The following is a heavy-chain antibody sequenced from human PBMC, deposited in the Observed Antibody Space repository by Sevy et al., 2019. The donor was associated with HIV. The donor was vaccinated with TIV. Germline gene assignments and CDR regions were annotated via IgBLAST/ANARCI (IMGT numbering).Heavy chain of an antibody. CDR3: ARDLPSAVINPFYYYGMDV. Sequence: GGSLRLSCAASGFTFSIYAIHWVRQAPGKGLEWVTVISYDGGNIYYADSVKGRFTVSRDNSKDTVYLQINSLRPEDTAVYYCARDLPSAVINPFYYYGMDVWGQGTTVTVSS. CDR1: GFTFSIYA. D-gene: IGHD2-21*01. J-gene: IGHJ6*02. V-gene: IGHV3-30*04. CDR2: ISYDGGNI.